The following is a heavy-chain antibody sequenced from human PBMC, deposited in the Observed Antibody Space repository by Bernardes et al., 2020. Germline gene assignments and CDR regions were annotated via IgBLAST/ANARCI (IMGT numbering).Heavy chain of an antibody. Sequence: GGSLRLSCATSGFTLTNYAMTWVRQAPGKGLEWVSTISGSAAATYYADSVKGRFTISRDTSKNILYLQMNSLRAEDTALYFCAKDCKCYEYVWGTYRSFDSWGQGTLVTVSS. J-gene: IGHJ4*02. CDR3: AKDCKCYEYVWGTYRSFDS. CDR2: ISGSAAAT. V-gene: IGHV3-23*01. CDR1: GFTLTNYA. D-gene: IGHD3-16*02.